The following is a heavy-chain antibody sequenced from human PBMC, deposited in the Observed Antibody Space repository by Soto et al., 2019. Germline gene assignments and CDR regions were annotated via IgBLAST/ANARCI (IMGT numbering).Heavy chain of an antibody. D-gene: IGHD2-15*01. J-gene: IGHJ4*02. CDR3: AREATRAYDY. Sequence: QVQLVESGGGVVQPGRSLSLSCAASGFTFSSYGIHWVRQAPGKGLEWVAVIWYDGSNKYYADSVKGRFTISRDNSKNMLYLQMNSLRAEDTAVYYCAREATRAYDYWGQGTLVTVSS. V-gene: IGHV3-33*01. CDR1: GFTFSSYG. CDR2: IWYDGSNK.